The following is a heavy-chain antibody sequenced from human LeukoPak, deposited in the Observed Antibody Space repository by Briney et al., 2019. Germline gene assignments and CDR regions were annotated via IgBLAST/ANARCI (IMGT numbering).Heavy chain of an antibody. V-gene: IGHV1-8*01. Sequence: GASVKVSCKASGYTFTSYDINWVRQATGQGLEWMGWMNPNSGNTGYAQKFQGRVTMTRNTSISTAYMELSSLRSEDTAVYYCARGLVVRGVYYFDYWGQGTLVTVSS. CDR2: MNPNSGNT. CDR3: ARGLVVRGVYYFDY. J-gene: IGHJ4*02. CDR1: GYTFTSYD. D-gene: IGHD3-10*01.